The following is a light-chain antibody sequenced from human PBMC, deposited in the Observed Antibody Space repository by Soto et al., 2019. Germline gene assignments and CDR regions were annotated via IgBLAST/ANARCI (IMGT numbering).Light chain of an antibody. J-gene: IGLJ3*02. CDR3: ATWDDSLNGVV. CDR2: NNN. CDR1: GSNIASNS. Sequence: QSVLTQPPSASGTPGQGVTISCSGSGSNIASNSVNWYQQLPGTAPKLLMYNNNQRPSGVPDRFSGSKSGTSASLAISGLQSEDEADYYCATWDDSLNGVVFGGGTKRPS. V-gene: IGLV1-44*01.